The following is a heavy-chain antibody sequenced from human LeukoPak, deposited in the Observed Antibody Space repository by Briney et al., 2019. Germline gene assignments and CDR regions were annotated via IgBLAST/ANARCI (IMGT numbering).Heavy chain of an antibody. CDR3: ARDAVDTANAV. D-gene: IGHD5-18*01. Sequence: GGSLRLSCAASGFTFSSFAINWVRQAPGKGLEWVSVITGSGSGADYADSVKGRFTISRDNAKNTLYLQMNSLRAEDTAVYYCARDAVDTANAVWGQGTTVTVSS. J-gene: IGHJ6*02. CDR1: GFTFSSFA. V-gene: IGHV3-23*01. CDR2: ITGSGSGA.